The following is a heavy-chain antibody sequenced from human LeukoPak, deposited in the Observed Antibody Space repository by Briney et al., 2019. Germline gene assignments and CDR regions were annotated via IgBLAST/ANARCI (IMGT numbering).Heavy chain of an antibody. D-gene: IGHD3-22*01. Sequence: GASVKVSCKASGCTFSSYAISWVRQAPGQGLEWMGGIIPIFGTANYAQKFQGRVTITADKSTSTAYMELSSLRSEDTAVYYCARSAPSGITMIVRSAFDIWGQGTMVTVSS. CDR2: IIPIFGTA. V-gene: IGHV1-69*06. CDR1: GCTFSSYA. CDR3: ARSAPSGITMIVRSAFDI. J-gene: IGHJ3*02.